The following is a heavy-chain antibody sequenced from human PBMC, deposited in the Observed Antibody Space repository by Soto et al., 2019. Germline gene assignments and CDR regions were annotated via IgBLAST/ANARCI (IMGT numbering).Heavy chain of an antibody. D-gene: IGHD2-2*01. V-gene: IGHV1-69*06. CDR2: IIPAFGTA. J-gene: IGHJ4*02. CDR3: ARGLDQPPVGLYFDT. CDR1: GGTFNSYL. Sequence: QVQLVQSGAEVKNPGSSVKVSCKTSGGTFNSYLIDWVRQAPGQGLEWMGGIIPAFGTAKYAQKFQGRVTITAAKSTTTAYMELRTLTSEATAVYYCARGLDQPPVGLYFDTWGQGTLVTVSS.